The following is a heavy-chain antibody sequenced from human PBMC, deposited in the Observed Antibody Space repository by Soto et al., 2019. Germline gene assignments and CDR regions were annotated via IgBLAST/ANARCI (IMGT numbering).Heavy chain of an antibody. CDR1: GDSISSSNYF. D-gene: IGHD3-9*01. J-gene: IGHJ4*02. Sequence: PSETLSLTCTVSGDSISSSNYFWGWIRQPPGKGLEWIGTIFYSGSTYYNPSLKSRVTISVDTSKNQFSLKLTSVTAADTAVYYCASVRYFDWSALYYFDYWGQGTLVTVSS. CDR2: IFYSGST. V-gene: IGHV4-39*07. CDR3: ASVRYFDWSALYYFDY.